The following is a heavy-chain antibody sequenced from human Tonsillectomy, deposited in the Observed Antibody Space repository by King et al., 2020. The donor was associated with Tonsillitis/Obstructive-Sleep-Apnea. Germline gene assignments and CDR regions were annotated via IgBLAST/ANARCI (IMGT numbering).Heavy chain of an antibody. Sequence: EVQLVESGGGLVQPGGSLRLSCAASGFTFSSYAMSWVRQAPGKGLEWVSAISGSGGSTYYADPVKGRITISNDNSKHTLYLQMNSLRAEYPAVYYCATQSACTNQIAEYFQHWGQGTLVTVSS. V-gene: IGHV3-23*04. CDR1: GFTFSSYA. D-gene: IGHD1-14*01. J-gene: IGHJ1*01. CDR3: ATQSACTNQIAEYFQH. CDR2: ISGSGGST.